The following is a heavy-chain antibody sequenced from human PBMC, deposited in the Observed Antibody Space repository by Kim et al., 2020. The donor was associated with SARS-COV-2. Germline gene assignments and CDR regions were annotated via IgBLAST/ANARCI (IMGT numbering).Heavy chain of an antibody. V-gene: IGHV1-2*06. CDR3: ARGDPTYYGSEKYSLYGMDV. Sequence: ASVKVSCKASGYTFTGYYMHWVRQAPGQGLEWMGRINPNSGGTNYAQKFQGRVTMTRDTSISTAYMELSRLRSDDTAVYYCARGDPTYYGSEKYSLYGMDVWGQGTTVTVSS. J-gene: IGHJ6*02. CDR1: GYTFTGYY. CDR2: INPNSGGT. D-gene: IGHD3-10*01.